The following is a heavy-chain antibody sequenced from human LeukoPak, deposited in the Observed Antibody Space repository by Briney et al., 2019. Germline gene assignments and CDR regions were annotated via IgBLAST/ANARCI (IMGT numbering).Heavy chain of an antibody. J-gene: IGHJ4*02. CDR2: ISASDFRT. D-gene: IGHD3-10*01. Sequence: GGSLRLSCAASTFTFSNYAMSWVRQAPGKGLEWVSAISASDFRTYYADSVKGRFTISRDNSKNTLYLQMNSLRAEDTAVYYCAKSDSNVWFGLNYWGQGTLVTVSS. CDR1: TFTFSNYA. CDR3: AKSDSNVWFGLNY. V-gene: IGHV3-23*01.